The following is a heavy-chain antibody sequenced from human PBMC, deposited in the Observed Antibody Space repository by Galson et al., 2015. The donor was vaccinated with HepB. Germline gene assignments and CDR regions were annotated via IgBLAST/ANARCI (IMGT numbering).Heavy chain of an antibody. V-gene: IGHV3-23*01. Sequence: SLRLSCAASRFTFKNYAMHWVRQAPGKGLEWISSITSNGGRTFYTNSVKGRFTISRDNSRNTVVLQLSSLRPEDTAVYYCAKDGIMVSNNPYQLHFWGQGTLVSVSS. CDR2: ITSNGGRT. D-gene: IGHD2-8*01. J-gene: IGHJ4*02. CDR1: RFTFKNYA. CDR3: AKDGIMVSNNPYQLHF.